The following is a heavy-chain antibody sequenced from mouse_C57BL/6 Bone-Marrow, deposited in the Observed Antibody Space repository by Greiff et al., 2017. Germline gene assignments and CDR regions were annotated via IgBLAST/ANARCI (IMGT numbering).Heavy chain of an antibody. CDR2: ISSGGDYI. D-gene: IGHD4-1*01. V-gene: IGHV5-9-1*02. Sequence: EVKGVESGEGLVKPGGSLKLSCAASGFTFSSYAMSWVRQTPEKRLEWVAYISSGGDYIYYADPLKGRFTISRDNARNTLYLQMSSLKSEDTAMYYCTRALFLTPYFDYWGQGTTLTVSS. CDR1: GFTFSSYA. J-gene: IGHJ2*01. CDR3: TRALFLTPYFDY.